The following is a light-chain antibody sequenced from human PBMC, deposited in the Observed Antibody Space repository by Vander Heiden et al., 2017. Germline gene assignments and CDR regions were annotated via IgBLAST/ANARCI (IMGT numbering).Light chain of an antibody. J-gene: IGLJ2*01. CDR2: DVS. V-gene: IGLV2-11*01. CDR1: SSDVGGYND. CDR3: CSYASSYTYV. Sequence: QSALTQPRSGSGSPGQSVTISCTGTSSDVGGYNDVSWYQQHPGKAPKLMYYDVSKRPAGVADRFAGTKAGTTASTTISGQEAEDEAYYYCCSYASSYTYVFGAGTKLTVL.